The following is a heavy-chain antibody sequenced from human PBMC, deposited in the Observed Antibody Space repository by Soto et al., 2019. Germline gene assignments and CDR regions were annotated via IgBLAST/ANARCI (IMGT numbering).Heavy chain of an antibody. V-gene: IGHV3-23*01. CDR3: AKVRRAKYCDSAICYRMSFDY. Sequence: QTVGSLRLSCAASGFTFSTYAMSWVRQAPGKGLEWVSGISVSGDSTYYADSVKGRFTISRDNSKNTLSLQMNSLRAEDTAVYYCAKVRRAKYCDSAICYRMSFDYWGQGVLVTVSS. CDR2: ISVSGDST. CDR1: GFTFSTYA. D-gene: IGHD2-2*02. J-gene: IGHJ4*02.